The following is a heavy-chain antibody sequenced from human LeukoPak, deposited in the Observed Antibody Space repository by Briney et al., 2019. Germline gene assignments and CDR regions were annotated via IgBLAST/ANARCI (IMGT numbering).Heavy chain of an antibody. D-gene: IGHD3-22*01. CDR3: ASYYYDRSSYYDYFDY. V-gene: IGHV4-59*01. CDR2: VSDSGST. Sequence: SETLSLTCIVSGASMSRYYWSWIRQPPGKGLEWMGYVSDSGSTNYNPSLKSRVSMSVDTSKNQFSLKLSSVSAADTAVYYCASYYYDRSSYYDYFDYWGQGTLVTVSS. CDR1: GASMSRYY. J-gene: IGHJ4*02.